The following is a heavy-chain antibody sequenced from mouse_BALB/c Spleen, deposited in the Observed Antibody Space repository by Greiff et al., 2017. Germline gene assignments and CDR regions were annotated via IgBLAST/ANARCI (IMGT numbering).Heavy chain of an antibody. CDR1: GFTFSSYA. V-gene: IGHV5-6-3*01. J-gene: IGHJ4*01. D-gene: IGHD1-1*01. CDR3: ARAYGYAMDY. CDR2: INSNGGST. Sequence: DVMLVESGGGLVKPGGSLKLSCAASGFTFSSYAMSWVRQTPEKRLELVATINSNGGSTYYPDSVKGRFTISRDNAKNTLYLQMSSLKSEDTAMYYCARAYGYAMDYWGQGTSVTVSS.